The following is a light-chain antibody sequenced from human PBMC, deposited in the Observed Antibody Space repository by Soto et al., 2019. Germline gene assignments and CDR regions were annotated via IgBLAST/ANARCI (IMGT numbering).Light chain of an antibody. CDR1: SIETYS. Sequence: SYELTQPPSVSVAPGQTVSISCGGDSIETYSVHWYLLKPGQAPLLVIYDDDDRPSWIPGRFSGSTSGNTATLTISRVEAGDEADYYCQVWDTSGDRQVFGGGTKVTVL. CDR3: QVWDTSGDRQV. CDR2: DDD. V-gene: IGLV3-21*02. J-gene: IGLJ2*01.